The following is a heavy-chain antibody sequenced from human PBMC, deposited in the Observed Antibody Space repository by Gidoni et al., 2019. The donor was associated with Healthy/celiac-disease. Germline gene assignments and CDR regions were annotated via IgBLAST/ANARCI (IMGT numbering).Heavy chain of an antibody. CDR3: AHRLVGYSSSWYYFDY. CDR2: IYWDDDK. Sequence: QITLKESGPTLVKPTQTLTLTCTFSGFSLSTSGVGVGWIRHPPGKALEWLALIYWDDDKRYSPSLKSRLTITKDTSKNQVVLTMTNMDPVDTATYYCAHRLVGYSSSWYYFDYWGQGTLVTVSS. D-gene: IGHD6-13*01. CDR1: GFSLSTSGVG. J-gene: IGHJ4*02. V-gene: IGHV2-5*02.